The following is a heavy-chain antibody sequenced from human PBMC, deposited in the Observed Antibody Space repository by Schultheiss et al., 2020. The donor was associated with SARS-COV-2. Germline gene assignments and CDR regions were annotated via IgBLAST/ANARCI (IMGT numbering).Heavy chain of an antibody. V-gene: IGHV4-39*01. D-gene: IGHD4-23*01. CDR3: ASLVNDYGGNVGAFDI. Sequence: GSLRLSCTVSGGSISSGGYYWSWIRQHPGKGLEWIGEINHSGSTNYNPSLKSRVTISVDTSKNQFSLKLSSVTAADTAVYYCASLVNDYGGNVGAFDIWGQGTMVTVSS. CDR2: INHSGST. J-gene: IGHJ3*02. CDR1: GGSISSGGYY.